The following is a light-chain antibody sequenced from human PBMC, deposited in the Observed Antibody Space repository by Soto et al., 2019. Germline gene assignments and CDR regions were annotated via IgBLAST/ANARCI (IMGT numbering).Light chain of an antibody. J-gene: IGLJ1*01. V-gene: IGLV1-47*01. Sequence: QSVLTQPPSASGTPGQTVTVSCSGATYNIGIGYVYWYQHLPGTAPKLLIFKTSQRPSGVPDRFSGSKSGTSASLAISGLRSEDEAEYYCAAWDDSLRADVFGTGTKVTVL. CDR3: AAWDDSLRADV. CDR2: KTS. CDR1: TYNIGIGY.